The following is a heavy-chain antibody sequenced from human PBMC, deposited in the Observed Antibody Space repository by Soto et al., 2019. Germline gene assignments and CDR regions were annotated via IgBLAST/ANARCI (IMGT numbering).Heavy chain of an antibody. CDR2: IYYDGSQK. D-gene: IGHD2-21*02. CDR3: TRGGGNQLGDCYDN. V-gene: IGHV3-30*04. CDR1: GFTFSSYT. J-gene: IGHJ4*02. Sequence: QVQLVESGGGVVQPGRSLRLSCAASGFTFSSYTMHWVPQAQGKGLEWVALIYYDGSQKYYADSVKGRFTISRDNSKKMMNLGMNSLRTEDTAVYYCTRGGGNQLGDCYDNGGQGTLVTVSS.